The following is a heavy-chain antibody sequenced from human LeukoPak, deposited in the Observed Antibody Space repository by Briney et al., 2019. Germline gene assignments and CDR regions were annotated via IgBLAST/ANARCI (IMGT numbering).Heavy chain of an antibody. V-gene: IGHV4-59*08. CDR1: GGSISSYY. Sequence: PSETLSLTCTVSGGSISSYYWSWIRQPPGKGLEWIGYIYYSGSTNYNPSLKSRVTISVGTSKNQFSLKLSSVTAADTAVYYCARHLGVWGSYRYSYFDYWGQGTLVTVSS. D-gene: IGHD3-16*02. J-gene: IGHJ4*02. CDR2: IYYSGST. CDR3: ARHLGVWGSYRYSYFDY.